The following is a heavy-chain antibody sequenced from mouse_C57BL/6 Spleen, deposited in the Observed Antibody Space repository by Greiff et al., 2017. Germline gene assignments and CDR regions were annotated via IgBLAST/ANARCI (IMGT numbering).Heavy chain of an antibody. Sequence: VKLVESGPGLVAPSQRLSITCTVSGFSFTSYGVHWVRQPPGKGLEWLVVIWSDGSTTYNSALKSRLSISKDNSKSQVFLKMNSRQTDDTAMYYCARGYYGSLYYYAMDYWGQGTSVTVSS. CDR1: GFSFTSYG. CDR3: ARGYYGSLYYYAMDY. V-gene: IGHV2-6*03. J-gene: IGHJ4*01. CDR2: IWSDGST. D-gene: IGHD1-1*01.